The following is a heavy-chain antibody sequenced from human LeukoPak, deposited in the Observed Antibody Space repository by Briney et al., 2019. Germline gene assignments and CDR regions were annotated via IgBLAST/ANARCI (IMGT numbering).Heavy chain of an antibody. CDR2: ISGSGGNT. J-gene: IGHJ4*02. D-gene: IGHD4-11*01. V-gene: IGHV3-23*01. Sequence: GGSLRLSCAASGFTFSSYAMSWVRQAPGKGLGWVSAISGSGGNTYNADSVKGRFTISRDNSKNTLYLQMNSLRAEDTAVYYCARGDYSDYYYFDYWGQGILVTVS. CDR1: GFTFSSYA. CDR3: ARGDYSDYYYFDY.